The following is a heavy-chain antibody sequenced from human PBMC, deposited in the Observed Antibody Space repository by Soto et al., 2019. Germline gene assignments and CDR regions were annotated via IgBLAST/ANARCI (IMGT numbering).Heavy chain of an antibody. CDR3: ARGDILTGYYILFDY. D-gene: IGHD3-9*01. Sequence: SETLSLTCSVSGGSLSSYYWSWIRQPPGKGLEWIGYIYYSGSTYYNPSLKSRVTISVDTSKNQFSLKLSSVTAADTAVYYCARGDILTGYYILFDYWGQGTLDTVSS. V-gene: IGHV4-59*12. CDR2: IYYSGST. J-gene: IGHJ4*02. CDR1: GGSLSSYY.